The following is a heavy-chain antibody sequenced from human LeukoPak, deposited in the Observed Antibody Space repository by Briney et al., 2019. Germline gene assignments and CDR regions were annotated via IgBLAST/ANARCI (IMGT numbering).Heavy chain of an antibody. Sequence: GGSLRLSCAASGFTFSSYGMHWVRQAPGKGLEWVAVISYDGSNKYYADSVKGRFTISRDNSKNTLYLQMNSLRAEDTAVYYCAKATYSSWPTLDYWGQGTLVTVSS. J-gene: IGHJ4*02. CDR3: AKATYSSWPTLDY. CDR1: GFTFSSYG. D-gene: IGHD6-6*01. CDR2: ISYDGSNK. V-gene: IGHV3-30*18.